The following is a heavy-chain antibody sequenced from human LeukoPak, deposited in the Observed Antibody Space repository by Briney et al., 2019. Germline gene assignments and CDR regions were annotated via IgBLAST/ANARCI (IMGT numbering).Heavy chain of an antibody. D-gene: IGHD2-21*02. J-gene: IGHJ6*02. V-gene: IGHV1-69*13. CDR3: AGEESRLYYYYGMDV. Sequence: GASVKVSCTASGGTFSNYAISWVRQAPGQGLEWMGGIIPIFGTANYAQKFQGRVTITADESTSTAYMELSSLRSEDTAVYYCAGEESRLYYYYGMDVWGQGTTVTVSS. CDR2: IIPIFGTA. CDR1: GGTFSNYA.